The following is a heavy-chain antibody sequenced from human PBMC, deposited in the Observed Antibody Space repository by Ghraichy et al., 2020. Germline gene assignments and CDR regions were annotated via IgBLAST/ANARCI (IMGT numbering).Heavy chain of an antibody. V-gene: IGHV3-23*01. Sequence: GESLNISCAASGFTFSSYAMSWVRQAPGKGLEWVSAISGSGGSTYYADSVKGRFTISRDNSKTTLYLQMNSLRAEDTAVYYCAKAGVPVAEYGDYSLYYYYGMDVWGQGTTVTVSS. CDR1: GFTFSSYA. J-gene: IGHJ6*02. CDR3: AKAGVPVAEYGDYSLYYYYGMDV. CDR2: ISGSGGST. D-gene: IGHD4-17*01.